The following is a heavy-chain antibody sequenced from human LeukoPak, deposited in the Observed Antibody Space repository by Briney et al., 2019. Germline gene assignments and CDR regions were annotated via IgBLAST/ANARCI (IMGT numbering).Heavy chain of an antibody. Sequence: ASVKVSCKASGYTFTSYDINWVRQATGQGLEWMGWMNPNSGNTGYAQKFQGRVTMTRNTSISTAYMELSSLRSEDTAVYYCARVAGYCSGGSCYVCDYWGQGTLVTVSS. CDR1: GYTFTSYD. CDR3: ARVAGYCSGGSCYVCDY. CDR2: MNPNSGNT. V-gene: IGHV1-8*01. J-gene: IGHJ4*02. D-gene: IGHD2-15*01.